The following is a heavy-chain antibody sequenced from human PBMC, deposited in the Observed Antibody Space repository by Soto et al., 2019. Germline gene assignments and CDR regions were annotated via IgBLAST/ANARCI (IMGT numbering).Heavy chain of an antibody. CDR2: ISGSGDNT. CDR3: AKELGLGICGVVMGYYYYGMDV. Sequence: PGGSLRLSCEASKLTYSDYAMTWVRQAPGKGLEWVASISGSGDNTYYADSVKGRFTISRDNSKNTLYLQMNSLRAEDTAVYYCAKELGLGICGVVMGYYYYGMDVWGQGTTVTVSS. D-gene: IGHD3-3*01. V-gene: IGHV3-23*01. CDR1: KLTYSDYA. J-gene: IGHJ6*02.